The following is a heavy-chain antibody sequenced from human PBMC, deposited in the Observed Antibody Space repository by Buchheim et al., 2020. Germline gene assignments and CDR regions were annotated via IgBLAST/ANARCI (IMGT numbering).Heavy chain of an antibody. J-gene: IGHJ4*02. CDR2: INHSGST. CDR3: ARGQDRGRRGLGSY. V-gene: IGHV4-34*01. Sequence: QVQLQQWGAGLLKPSETLSLTCAVSGGSFSGHYWSWIRQPPGKGLEWIGEINHSGSTNYNPSLKSRVTISVDTSKNQLSLKLSSVTAADTAVYYCARGQDRGRRGLGSYWGQGTL. CDR1: GGSFSGHY. D-gene: IGHD2-15*01.